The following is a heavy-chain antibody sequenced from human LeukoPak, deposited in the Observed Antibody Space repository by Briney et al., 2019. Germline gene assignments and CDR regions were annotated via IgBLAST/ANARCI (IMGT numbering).Heavy chain of an antibody. J-gene: IGHJ1*01. Sequence: SETLSLTCTVSGGSISSYYWSWIRQPPGKGLEWIGYIYYSGSTNYNPSLKSRVTISVDTSKNQFSLKLSSVTAADTAVYYCARGTYPEYFQHWGQGTLVTASS. CDR2: IYYSGST. V-gene: IGHV4-59*01. CDR1: GGSISSYY. CDR3: ARGTYPEYFQH. D-gene: IGHD2-8*01.